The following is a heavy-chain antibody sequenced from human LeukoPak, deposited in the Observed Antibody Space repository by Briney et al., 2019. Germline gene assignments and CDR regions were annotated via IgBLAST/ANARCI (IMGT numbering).Heavy chain of an antibody. J-gene: IGHJ4*02. CDR3: ARENIVVVPAALDY. CDR1: GGSISSSSYY. Sequence: SETLSLTCTVSGGSISSSSYYWGWIRQPPGKGLEGIGSIYYSGSTYYNPSLKSRVTISVDTSKNQFSLKLSSVTAADTAVYYCARENIVVVPAALDYGGQGTLVTVSA. CDR2: IYYSGST. D-gene: IGHD2-2*01. V-gene: IGHV4-39*07.